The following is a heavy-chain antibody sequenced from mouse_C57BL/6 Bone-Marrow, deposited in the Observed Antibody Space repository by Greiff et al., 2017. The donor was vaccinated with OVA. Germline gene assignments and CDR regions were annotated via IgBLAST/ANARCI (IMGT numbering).Heavy chain of an antibody. CDR2: INYDGSST. Sequence: EVKLMESEGGLVQPGSSMKLSCTASGFTFSDYYMAWVRQVPEKGLEWVANINYDGSSTYYLDSLKSRFIISRDNAKNILYLQMSSLKSEDTATYYCARGELGPVDYWGQGTTLTVSS. V-gene: IGHV5-16*01. J-gene: IGHJ2*01. CDR1: GFTFSDYY. CDR3: ARGELGPVDY. D-gene: IGHD4-1*01.